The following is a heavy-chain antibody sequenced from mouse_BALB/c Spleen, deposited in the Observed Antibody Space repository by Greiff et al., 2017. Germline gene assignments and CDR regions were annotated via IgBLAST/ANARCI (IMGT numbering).Heavy chain of an antibody. CDR1: GYSITSDYA. Sequence: EVQLQQSGPGLVKPSQSLSLTCTVTGYSITSDYAWNWIRQFPGNKLEWMGYISYSGSTSYNPSLKSRISITRDTSKNQFFLQLNSVTTEDTATYYCARLYDGYLAYWGQGTLVTVSA. D-gene: IGHD2-3*01. V-gene: IGHV3-2*02. CDR2: ISYSGST. J-gene: IGHJ3*01. CDR3: ARLYDGYLAY.